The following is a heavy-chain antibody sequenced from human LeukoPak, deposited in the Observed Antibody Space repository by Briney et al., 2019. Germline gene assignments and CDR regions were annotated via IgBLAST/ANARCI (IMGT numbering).Heavy chain of an antibody. V-gene: IGHV4-30-4*01. D-gene: IGHD2-2*01. J-gene: IGHJ4*02. CDR3: ARVSPAAAGFDY. CDR1: GGSISSGDYY. CDR2: IYYSGST. Sequence: PPQTLSLTCTVSGGSISSGDYYWSWIRQPPGKGLEWIGYIYYSGSTYYNPSLKSRVTISVDTSKNQFSLKLSSVTAADTAVYYCARVSPAAAGFDYWGQGTLVTVSS.